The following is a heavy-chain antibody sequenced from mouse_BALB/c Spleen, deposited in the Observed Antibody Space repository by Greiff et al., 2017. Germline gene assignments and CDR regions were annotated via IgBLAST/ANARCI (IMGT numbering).Heavy chain of an antibody. CDR3: TLPYYRYDGFAY. V-gene: IGHV1-4*01. CDR2: INPSSGYT. J-gene: IGHJ3*01. D-gene: IGHD2-14*01. Sequence: QVQLKQSGAELARPGASVKMSCKASGYTFTSYTMHWVKQRPGQGLEWIGYINPSSGYTNYNQKFKGKATLTVDTSSSTAYMQLSSLTSEDSAVYYCTLPYYRYDGFAYWGQGTLVTVSA. CDR1: GYTFTSYT.